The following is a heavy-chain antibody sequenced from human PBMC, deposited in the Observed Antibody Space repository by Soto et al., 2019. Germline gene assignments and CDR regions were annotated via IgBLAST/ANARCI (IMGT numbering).Heavy chain of an antibody. Sequence: GSLKISFKGSGYSFTSYWIGWVRQMPGKGLEWMGIIYPGDSDTRYSPSFQGQVTISADKSNSTAYLQWSSLKASDTAMYYCARQNECPSRMDVWGQGTTVTVSS. CDR2: IYPGDSDT. CDR3: ARQNECPSRMDV. J-gene: IGHJ6*02. D-gene: IGHD1-1*01. V-gene: IGHV5-51*01. CDR1: GYSFTSYW.